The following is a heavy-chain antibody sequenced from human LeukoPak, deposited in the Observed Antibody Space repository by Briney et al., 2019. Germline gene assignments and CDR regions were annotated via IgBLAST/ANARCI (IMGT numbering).Heavy chain of an antibody. V-gene: IGHV1-69*13. CDR1: GGTFSSYA. D-gene: IGHD3-10*01. Sequence: SVKVSFTASGGTFSSYAITWVRQAPGQGLEWMGGIIPIFGTANYAQKFQGRVRITADESTSTAYMELSSLRSEDTAVYYCASLGDYYYGSGSHTSRFDYWGQGTLVTVSS. CDR3: ASLGDYYYGSGSHTSRFDY. J-gene: IGHJ4*02. CDR2: IIPIFGTA.